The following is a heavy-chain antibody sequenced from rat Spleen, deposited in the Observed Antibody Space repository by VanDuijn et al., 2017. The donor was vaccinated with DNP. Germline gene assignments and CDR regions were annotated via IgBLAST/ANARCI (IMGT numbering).Heavy chain of an antibody. Sequence: VQLKESGPGLVQPSQTLSLTCTVSGFSLTSFHIHWFRQPPGKGLEWMGRMQTGGSSDYNSALKPRLSISRDTSKNQVFLQMISLQTEDTAMFFCARNYDHYGYFDYWGQGVMVTVSS. V-gene: IGHV2-27*01. D-gene: IGHD1-3*01. J-gene: IGHJ2*01. CDR3: ARNYDHYGYFDY. CDR1: GFSLTSFH. CDR2: MQTGGSS.